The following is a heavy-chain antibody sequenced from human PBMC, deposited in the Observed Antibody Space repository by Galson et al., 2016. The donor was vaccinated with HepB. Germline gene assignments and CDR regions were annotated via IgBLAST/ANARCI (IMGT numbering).Heavy chain of an antibody. CDR3: AAHIGTNSWGRKALDY. CDR2: IGAYNGNT. J-gene: IGHJ4*02. V-gene: IGHV1-18*01. Sequence: SVKVSCKAYGNYFTTYGFTWVRQAPGQGLEWMGWIGAYNGNTHSAQKFQDRVTLTRNTFTTTVYLELRSLRLDDTAVYYCAAHIGTNSWGRKALDYWGQGTLITVSS. D-gene: IGHD2-21*01. CDR1: GNYFTTYG.